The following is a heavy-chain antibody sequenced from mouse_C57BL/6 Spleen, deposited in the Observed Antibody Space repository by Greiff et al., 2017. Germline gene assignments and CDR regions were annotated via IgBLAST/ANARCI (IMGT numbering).Heavy chain of an antibody. CDR3: ARHGDYDEGDFDY. CDR2: ISNGGGST. D-gene: IGHD2-4*01. Sequence: EVNLVESGGGLVQPGGSLKLSCAASGFTFSDYYMYWVRQTPEKRLEWVAYISNGGGSTYYPDTVKGRFTISRDNAKNTLYLQMSRLKSEDTAMYYCARHGDYDEGDFDYWGQGTTLTVSS. CDR1: GFTFSDYY. J-gene: IGHJ2*01. V-gene: IGHV5-12*01.